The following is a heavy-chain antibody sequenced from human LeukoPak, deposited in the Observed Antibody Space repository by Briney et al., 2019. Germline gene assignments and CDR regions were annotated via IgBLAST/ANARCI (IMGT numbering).Heavy chain of an antibody. CDR3: ASEVYYDSSAVGWFDP. D-gene: IGHD3-22*01. Sequence: SVNVSFKASGGTLSSYTISWVRQAPGQGLEWMGRIIAILSIETYAQKFQGRVTITADKSTSTAYMELSSLRSEDTAVYYCASEVYYDSSAVGWFDPWGQGTLVTVSS. CDR1: GGTLSSYT. V-gene: IGHV1-69*02. CDR2: IIAILSIE. J-gene: IGHJ5*02.